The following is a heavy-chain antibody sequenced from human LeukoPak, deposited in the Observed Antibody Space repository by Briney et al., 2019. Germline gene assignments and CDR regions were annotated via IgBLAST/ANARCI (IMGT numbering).Heavy chain of an antibody. CDR3: ARGGRYHIY. D-gene: IGHD1-26*01. J-gene: IGHJ4*02. Sequence: PGGSLRLSCAASGFTFSSYAMSWVRQAPGKGLEWVANIKPDGSEKYYVDSVKGRFTISRDNAKNSLYLQMNSLRAEDTAVYYCARGGRYHIYWGQGTLVTVSS. CDR1: GFTFSSYA. V-gene: IGHV3-7*01. CDR2: IKPDGSEK.